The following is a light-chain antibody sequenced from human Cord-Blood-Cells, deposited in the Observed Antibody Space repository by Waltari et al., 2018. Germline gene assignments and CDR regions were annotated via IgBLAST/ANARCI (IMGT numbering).Light chain of an antibody. CDR3: QQYGSSPLS. CDR1: QSVSSLY. V-gene: IGKV3-20*01. J-gene: IGKJ1*01. CDR2: GAS. Sequence: ELVLTQSPGTLSLSPGERATLSCRASQSVSSLYLAWYQQKPGQAPRLLSDGASSKATGIPDSFSGSGSGTDFTLTISRLEPEDFAVYYCQQYGSSPLSFGQGTKVEIK.